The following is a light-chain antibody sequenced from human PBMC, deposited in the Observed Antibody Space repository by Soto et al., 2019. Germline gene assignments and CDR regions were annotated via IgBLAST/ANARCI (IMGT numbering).Light chain of an antibody. CDR1: QGIGNY. CDR3: QKYDDAPLT. CDR2: AAS. J-gene: IGKJ3*01. V-gene: IGKV1-27*01. Sequence: DIQMTQSPSSLSASVGDRVTITCRASQGIGNYLAWYQQKPGKNPKLLIYAASTLQSGVPPRFSGSGSGTDFTLTISSLHPEDVATYYCQKYDDAPLTFGPGTKVNL.